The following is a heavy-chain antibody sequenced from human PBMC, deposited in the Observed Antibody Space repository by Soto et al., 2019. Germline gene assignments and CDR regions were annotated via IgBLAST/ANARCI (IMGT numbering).Heavy chain of an antibody. CDR1: GVSISSYY. Sequence: SETLSLTCTVSGVSISSYYWSWIRQPPGKGLEWIGYIYYSGSTNYNPSLKSRVTISVDTSKNQFSLKLSSVTAADTAVYYCARDKVGSDGGSYYDYWGQGTLVPVSS. D-gene: IGHD1-26*01. J-gene: IGHJ4*02. CDR3: ARDKVGSDGGSYYDY. CDR2: IYYSGST. V-gene: IGHV4-59*01.